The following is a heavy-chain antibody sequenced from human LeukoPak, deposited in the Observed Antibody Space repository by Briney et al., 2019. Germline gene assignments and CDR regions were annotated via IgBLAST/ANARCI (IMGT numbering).Heavy chain of an antibody. Sequence: SGGSLRLSCAASGFTFSSYSMNWVRQAPGKGLEWVSSISSSSSYIYYADSVKGRFTISRDNAKNSLYLQMNSLRAEDTAVYYCARGPNLYYDILTGFPWGQGTLVTVSS. CDR1: GFTFSSYS. CDR3: ARGPNLYYDILTGFP. J-gene: IGHJ5*02. CDR2: ISSSSSYI. V-gene: IGHV3-21*01. D-gene: IGHD3-9*01.